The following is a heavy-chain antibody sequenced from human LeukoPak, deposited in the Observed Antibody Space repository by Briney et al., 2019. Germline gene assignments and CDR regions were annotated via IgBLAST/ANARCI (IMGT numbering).Heavy chain of an antibody. CDR1: GGSISSSSYY. CDR2: IYYSGST. D-gene: IGHD2-21*02. Sequence: SQTLSLTCTVSGGSISSSSYYWGWIRQPPGKGLEWIGSIYYSGSTYYNPSLKSRVTISVDTSKNQFSLKLTSVTAADTAVYYCARSGKYALETADRKFDCWGKGTLVTVSS. V-gene: IGHV4-39*07. CDR3: ARSGKYALETADRKFDC. J-gene: IGHJ4*02.